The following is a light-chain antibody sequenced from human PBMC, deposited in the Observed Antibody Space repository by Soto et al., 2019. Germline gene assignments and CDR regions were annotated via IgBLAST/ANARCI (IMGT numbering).Light chain of an antibody. CDR1: QVISRR. CDR3: QQAASLPFT. Sequence: DIQMTQSQSSVSASVGDRVTITCRASQVISRRLAWYQQNPGKAPKLLLYLASSLQSGVPSRFSGSASGTDFTLTISSLQPEVFATYYCQQAASLPFTFGPGTKVDIK. CDR2: LAS. J-gene: IGKJ3*01. V-gene: IGKV1D-12*01.